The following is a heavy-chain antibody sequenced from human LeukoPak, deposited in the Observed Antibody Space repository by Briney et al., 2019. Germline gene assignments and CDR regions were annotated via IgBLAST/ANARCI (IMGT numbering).Heavy chain of an antibody. Sequence: SQTLSLTCTVSGGSISSYYWSWLRQPAGKGLEWIGRIYTSGSTNYNPSLKSRVTMSVDTSKNQFSLKLSSVTAADTAVYYCARAIVATTYYFDYWGQGTLVTVSS. V-gene: IGHV4-4*07. J-gene: IGHJ4*02. CDR2: IYTSGST. CDR3: ARAIVATTYYFDY. CDR1: GGSISSYY. D-gene: IGHD5-12*01.